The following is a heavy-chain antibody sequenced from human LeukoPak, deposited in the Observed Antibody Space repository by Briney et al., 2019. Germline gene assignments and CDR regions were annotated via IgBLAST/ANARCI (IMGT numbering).Heavy chain of an antibody. CDR1: GYTFTSYA. D-gene: IGHD2-21*02. CDR3: ASYSAYCGGDCYPAHDAFDI. Sequence: ASVKVSCKASGYTFTSYAMHWVRQAPGQRLEWMGWINAGNGNTKYSQKFQGRVTIARDTSASTAYMELSSLRSEDTAVYYCASYSAYCGGDCYPAHDAFDIWGQGTMVTVPS. CDR2: INAGNGNT. V-gene: IGHV1-3*01. J-gene: IGHJ3*02.